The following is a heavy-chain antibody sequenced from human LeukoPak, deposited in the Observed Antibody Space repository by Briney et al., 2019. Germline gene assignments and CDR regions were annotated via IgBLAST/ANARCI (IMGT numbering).Heavy chain of an antibody. CDR3: AKANRNYYDSSGYYDY. Sequence: GGTLRLSCAASGFTFRNYGIHWVRQAPGKGLEWVAVISYDGSNKYADSVKGRFTISRDNSKNTLYLQMNSLRAEDTAVYYCAKANRNYYDSSGYYDYWGQGTLVTVSS. CDR1: GFTFRNYG. CDR2: ISYDGSNK. V-gene: IGHV3-30*18. J-gene: IGHJ4*02. D-gene: IGHD3-22*01.